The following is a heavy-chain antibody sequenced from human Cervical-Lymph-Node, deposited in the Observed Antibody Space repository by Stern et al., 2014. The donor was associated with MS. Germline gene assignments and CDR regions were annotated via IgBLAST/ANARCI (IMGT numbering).Heavy chain of an antibody. J-gene: IGHJ5*02. V-gene: IGHV4-31*03. D-gene: IGHD2-2*01. CDR2: IYHTGSA. CDR1: GDSMSSGGYY. CDR3: ARETISAASALDA. Sequence: QVQLQESGPGLVKPSQTLSLTCSVSGDSMSSGGYYWTWIRQNPGKGLEWIGYIYHTGSAYYSPSLTGRVSLSVDTSKNQFSLKLTSVTAADTAVYFCARETISAASALDAWGQGTLVTVSS.